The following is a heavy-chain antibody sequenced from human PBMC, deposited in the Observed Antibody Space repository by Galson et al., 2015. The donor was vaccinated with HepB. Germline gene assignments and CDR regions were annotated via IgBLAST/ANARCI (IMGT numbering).Heavy chain of an antibody. CDR2: VNWKSGNI. V-gene: IGHV3-9*01. Sequence: LRLSCAPSGFTFDDYAMHWVRQAPGKGLEWVAGVNWKSGNIGYADSVKGRFTISRDNAKTSLYLQMNSLRAEDTALYYCAIASYSYESTGYGFAFDVWGQGTMVTVSS. D-gene: IGHD3-22*01. J-gene: IGHJ3*01. CDR1: GFTFDDYA. CDR3: AIASYSYESTGYGFAFDV.